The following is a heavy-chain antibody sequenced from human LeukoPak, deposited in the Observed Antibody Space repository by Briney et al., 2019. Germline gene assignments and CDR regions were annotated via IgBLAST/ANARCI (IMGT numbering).Heavy chain of an antibody. CDR2: INQDASVR. V-gene: IGHV3-7*01. D-gene: IGHD6-13*01. CDR3: ARDPGSSSFDL. CDR1: GFSFSTYW. J-gene: IGHJ4*02. Sequence: PGGSLRLSWAASGFSFSTYWMSWVRQTPEKGLEFVANINQDASVRNYMDSLKGRCTISRDNAKKSVYLEINSLRADDTAVYYCARDPGSSSFDLRGQGALVTVSS.